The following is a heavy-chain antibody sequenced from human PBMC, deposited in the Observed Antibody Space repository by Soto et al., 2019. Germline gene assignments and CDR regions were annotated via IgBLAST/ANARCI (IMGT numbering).Heavy chain of an antibody. CDR2: IYWDDDK. CDR3: ARDSSDWYGFDY. V-gene: IGHV2-5*08. D-gene: IGHD6-19*01. CDR1: GFSLSTSGMC. Sequence: SGPTLVNPTQTLTLTCTFSGFSLSTSGMCVSWIRQPPGKALEWLALIYWDDDKRYSPSLKSRLTITKDTSKNQVVLTMTNMDPVDTATYYCARDSSDWYGFDYWGQGTLVTVSS. J-gene: IGHJ4*02.